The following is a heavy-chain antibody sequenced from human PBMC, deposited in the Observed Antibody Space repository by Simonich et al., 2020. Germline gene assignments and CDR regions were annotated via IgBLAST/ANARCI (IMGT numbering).Heavy chain of an antibody. V-gene: IGHV3-30*07. D-gene: IGHD2-15*01. J-gene: IGHJ3*02. CDR2: ISYDGSNK. CDR1: GFTFSSYA. CDR3: AREGLLLDAFDI. Sequence: QVQLVESGGGVVQPGRSLRLSCAASGFTFSSYAMHGVRQATGKGLECVAVISYDGSNKYYADSVKGRFTISRDNSKNTLYLQMNSLRAEDTAVYYCAREGLLLDAFDIWGQGTMVTVSS.